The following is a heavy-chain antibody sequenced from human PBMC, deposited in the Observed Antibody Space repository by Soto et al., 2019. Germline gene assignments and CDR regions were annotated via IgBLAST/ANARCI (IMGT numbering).Heavy chain of an antibody. CDR1: GGTFSTQA. CDR3: AREGRIVGATTHFDY. J-gene: IGHJ4*02. CDR2: IIPIFGSR. Sequence: QVQLVQSGPEVKKPGTSVKVSCKASGGTFSTQAINWVRQAPGQGLEWMGGIIPIFGSRNYAHKFRGRLTITADESTTTAYMELSSLSSEDTAVYYCAREGRIVGATTHFDYWGQGTLVTVSS. D-gene: IGHD1-26*01. V-gene: IGHV1-69*01.